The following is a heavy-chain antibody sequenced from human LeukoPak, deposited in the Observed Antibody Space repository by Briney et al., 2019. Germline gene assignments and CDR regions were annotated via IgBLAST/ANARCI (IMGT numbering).Heavy chain of an antibody. J-gene: IGHJ4*02. V-gene: IGHV3-30*04. Sequence: GGSLRLSCAASGFTFSSYAMHWVRQAPGKGLEWVAVISYDGSNKYYADSVKGRFTISRDNSKNTLYLQMNSLRAEDTAVYHCARGGRGEAVARSPPNYWGQGTLVTVSS. D-gene: IGHD6-19*01. CDR2: ISYDGSNK. CDR3: ARGGRGEAVARSPPNY. CDR1: GFTFSSYA.